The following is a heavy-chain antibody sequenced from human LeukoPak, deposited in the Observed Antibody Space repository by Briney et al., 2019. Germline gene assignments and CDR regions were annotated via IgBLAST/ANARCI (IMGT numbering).Heavy chain of an antibody. CDR2: MNPNSGNT. CDR3: ARVGRSSSTYIYYYYGMDV. J-gene: IGHJ6*02. CDR1: GYTFTSYD. D-gene: IGHD6-6*01. V-gene: IGHV1-8*01. Sequence: GASVKVSCKASGYTFTSYDINWVRQGTGQGLEWMGWMNPNSGNTGYAQKFQGRVTMTRNTSISTAYMELSSLRSEDTAVYYCARVGRSSSTYIYYYYGMDVWGQGTTVTVSS.